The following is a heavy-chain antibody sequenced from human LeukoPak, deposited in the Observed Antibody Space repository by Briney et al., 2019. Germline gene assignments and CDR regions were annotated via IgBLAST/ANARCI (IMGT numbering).Heavy chain of an antibody. CDR1: RYTFTTYT. V-gene: IGHV1-3*03. D-gene: IGHD5-12*01. Sequence: APVKGSCEASRYTFTTYTMHWVRQAPGQRLESRGCINAGNGNTKYSQEFEGRVTITSDTSASTDYMELSSVRSEDMAVYYCARGDNTVATIHNYYYYMDVWGKETTVTVSS. J-gene: IGHJ6*03. CDR2: INAGNGNT. CDR3: ARGDNTVATIHNYYYYMDV.